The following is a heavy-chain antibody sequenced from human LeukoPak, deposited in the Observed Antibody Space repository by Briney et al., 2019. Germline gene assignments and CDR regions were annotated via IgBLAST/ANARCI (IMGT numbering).Heavy chain of an antibody. D-gene: IGHD1-26*01. Sequence: PGGTLRLSCAASGFTYSSYGMSWVRQAPGKGLEWVSAISGSGGSTYYADSVKGRFTISRDNSKNTLYLQMNSLRAEDTAVYYCAKDVAVGATGIFDYWGQGTLVTVSS. V-gene: IGHV3-23*01. CDR3: AKDVAVGATGIFDY. J-gene: IGHJ4*02. CDR1: GFTYSSYG. CDR2: ISGSGGST.